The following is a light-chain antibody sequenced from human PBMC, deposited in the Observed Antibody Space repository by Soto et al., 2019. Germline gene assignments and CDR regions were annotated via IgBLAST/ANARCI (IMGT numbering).Light chain of an antibody. CDR2: GNS. Sequence: VLTQPPSVSGAPGQRVTISCTGSSSNIGAGYDVHWYQQLPGTAPKLLIYGNSNRPSGVPDRFSGSKSGTSASLAITGLQAEDEADYYCQSYDSSLSGSKVFGGGTKLTVL. V-gene: IGLV1-40*01. CDR1: SSNIGAGYD. J-gene: IGLJ2*01. CDR3: QSYDSSLSGSKV.